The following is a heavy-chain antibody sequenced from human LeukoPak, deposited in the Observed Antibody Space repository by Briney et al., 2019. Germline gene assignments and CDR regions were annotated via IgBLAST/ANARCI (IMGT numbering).Heavy chain of an antibody. V-gene: IGHV3-74*01. D-gene: IGHD3-3*01. J-gene: IGHJ6*03. CDR2: INSDGSST. Sequence: GGSLRLSCAASGFTFDDYTMHWVRQAPGKGLVWVSRINSDGSSTSYADSVKGRFTISRDNAKNTLYLQMNSLRAEDTAVYYCARGLYYDFWSGYYWHYYYYMDVWGKGTTVTVSS. CDR3: ARGLYYDFWSGYYWHYYYYMDV. CDR1: GFTFDDYT.